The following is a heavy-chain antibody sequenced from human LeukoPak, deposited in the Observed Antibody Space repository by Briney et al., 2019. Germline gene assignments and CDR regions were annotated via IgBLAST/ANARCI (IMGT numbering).Heavy chain of an antibody. J-gene: IGHJ4*02. CDR2: INPNSGGT. V-gene: IGHV1-2*02. CDR1: GYTFTGYY. D-gene: IGHD3-22*01. Sequence: AASVKVSCKASGYTFTGYYMHWVRQAPGQGLEWMGWINPNSGGTNYAQKFQGRVTMTRDTSISTAYMELSRLRSDDTAVYYCARGVVQNYYDSSGYYSDYWGQGTLVTVSS. CDR3: ARGVVQNYYDSSGYYSDY.